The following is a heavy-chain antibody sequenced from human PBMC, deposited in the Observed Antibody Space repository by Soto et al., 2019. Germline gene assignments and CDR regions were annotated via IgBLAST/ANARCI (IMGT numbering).Heavy chain of an antibody. CDR1: GYTFTSYY. Sequence: ASVKVSCKASGYTFTSYYMHWVRQAPGQGLEWMGIINPSGGSTSYAQKFQGRVTMTRDTSTSTVYMELSSLRSEDTAVYYCARDSEKLWFGELSRPDCGMDVWGQGTTVTVSS. J-gene: IGHJ6*02. V-gene: IGHV1-46*01. D-gene: IGHD3-10*01. CDR2: INPSGGST. CDR3: ARDSEKLWFGELSRPDCGMDV.